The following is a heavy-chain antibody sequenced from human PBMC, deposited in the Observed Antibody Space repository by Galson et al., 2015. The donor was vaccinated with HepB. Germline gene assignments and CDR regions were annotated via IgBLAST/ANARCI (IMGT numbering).Heavy chain of an antibody. V-gene: IGHV5-51*01. J-gene: IGHJ6*02. CDR1: GYIFTSYW. D-gene: IGHD5-12*01. CDR3: ASSNPSSPTIASYNYDGMDV. Sequence: QSGAEMKKPGEPLKISCKGSGYIFTSYWIGWVRQMPGKGLEWMGIIYPGDSDTRYSPSFQGQVTISADKSISTAYLQWSSLKASDTAMYYCASSNPSSPTIASYNYDGMDVWGQGTTVTVSS. CDR2: IYPGDSDT.